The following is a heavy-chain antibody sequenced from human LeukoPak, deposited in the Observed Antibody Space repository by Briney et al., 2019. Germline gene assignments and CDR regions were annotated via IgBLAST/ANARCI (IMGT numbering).Heavy chain of an antibody. Sequence: ASVKVSCKASGYTFTSYDINWVRRATGQGLEWMGWMNPNSGNTGYAQKFQGRVTMTRDMSTSADYLELSSLRSEDTAIYYCARDNALDYNAWWFDPWGQGTLVTVSS. J-gene: IGHJ5*02. CDR3: ARDNALDYNAWWFDP. V-gene: IGHV1-8*01. CDR1: GYTFTSYD. CDR2: MNPNSGNT. D-gene: IGHD3-10*01.